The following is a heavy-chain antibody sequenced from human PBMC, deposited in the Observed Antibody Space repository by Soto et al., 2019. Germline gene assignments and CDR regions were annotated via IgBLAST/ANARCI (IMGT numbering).Heavy chain of an antibody. D-gene: IGHD3-22*01. J-gene: IGHJ6*02. CDR1: GGSLSNYG. CDR3: ARGDATKIVVTTYYAMDV. V-gene: IGHV1-69*12. CDR2: IIPVFGTP. Sequence: QVQLVQSGAEVKKPGSSVKVSCKASGGSLSNYGISWVQQAPGQGLEWMGAIIPVFGTPNYAQKFQDRVTITADESTTTVYMEVRSLPSEDTAVYYCARGDATKIVVTTYYAMDVWGQGTTVTVSS.